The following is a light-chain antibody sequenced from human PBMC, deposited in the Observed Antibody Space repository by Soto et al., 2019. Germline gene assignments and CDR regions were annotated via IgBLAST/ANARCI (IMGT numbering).Light chain of an antibody. CDR1: QSVFTW. CDR2: AAT. V-gene: IGKV1-5*01. CDR3: QQYSDYSA. Sequence: DIQMTQSPSSLSASVGARDPITCRASQSVFTWLAWYQQKSGKAPKLLISAATRLESGVPSRFSGSGSETEFTLTITSLQPDDFATYYCQQYSDYSAFGQGTKVDIK. J-gene: IGKJ1*01.